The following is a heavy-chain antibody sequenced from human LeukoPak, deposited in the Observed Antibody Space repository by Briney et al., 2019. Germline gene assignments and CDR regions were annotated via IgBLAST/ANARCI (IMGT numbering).Heavy chain of an antibody. CDR1: GFTFSSYE. V-gene: IGHV3-48*03. CDR3: ARTSDTSGRLYWYFDL. J-gene: IGHJ2*01. Sequence: GGSLRLSCAASGFTFSSYEMNWVRQAPGKGLEWVSYISSSGRTIYYEDSVKGRFSISRDNAKNSLYLQMNSLRAEDTAVYYCARTSDTSGRLYWYFDLWGRGTLVTVSS. CDR2: ISSSGRTI. D-gene: IGHD3-22*01.